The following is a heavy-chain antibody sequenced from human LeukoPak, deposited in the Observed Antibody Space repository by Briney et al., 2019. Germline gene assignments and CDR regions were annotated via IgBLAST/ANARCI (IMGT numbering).Heavy chain of an antibody. CDR2: IYHSGST. V-gene: IGHV4-38-2*01. D-gene: IGHD5-18*01. J-gene: IGHJ2*01. CDR3: AEQRGYSYGYRSWYFDL. CDR1: GYSISSGYY. Sequence: SETLSLTCAVSGYSISSGYYWGWIRQPPGKGLEWIGSIYHSGSTYYNPSLKSRVTISVDTSKDQFSLKLSSVTAADTAVYYCAEQRGYSYGYRSWYFDLWGRGTLVTVSS.